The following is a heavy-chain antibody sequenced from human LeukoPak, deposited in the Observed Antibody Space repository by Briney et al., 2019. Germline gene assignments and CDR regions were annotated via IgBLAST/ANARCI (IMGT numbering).Heavy chain of an antibody. CDR2: INPNSGGT. J-gene: IGHJ4*02. Sequence: ASVKVSCKASGYTFTGYYMHWVRQAPGQGPEWMGWINPNSGGTNYAQKFQGRVTMTRDTSISTAYMELSRLRSDDTAVYYCAIAFGELPRADGYWGQGTLVTVSS. CDR3: AIAFGELPRADGY. CDR1: GYTFTGYY. D-gene: IGHD3-10*01. V-gene: IGHV1-2*02.